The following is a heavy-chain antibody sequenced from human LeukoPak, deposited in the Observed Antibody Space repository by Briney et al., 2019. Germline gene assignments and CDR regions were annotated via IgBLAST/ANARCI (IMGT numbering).Heavy chain of an antibody. CDR2: IYYSETT. J-gene: IGHJ5*01. V-gene: IGHV4-39*01. CDR1: GGSISSSNYY. Sequence: SETLSLTCTVSGGSISSSNYYWGWIRQPPGKGLEWIGSIYYSETTYYNASLKSRVTISLDTSKNQFSLKLFSVTAADTAVYFCARHGLSGYVRPWFDFWGQGALVTVSS. CDR3: ARHGLSGYVRPWFDF. D-gene: IGHD5-12*01.